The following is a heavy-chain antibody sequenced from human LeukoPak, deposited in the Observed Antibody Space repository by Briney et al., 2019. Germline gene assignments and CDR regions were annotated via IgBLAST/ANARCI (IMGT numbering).Heavy chain of an antibody. CDR2: IIPILGIA. D-gene: IGHD1-26*01. CDR1: GGTFSSYA. CDR3: ATISGSFEYLHY. J-gene: IGHJ4*02. V-gene: IGHV1-69*04. Sequence: SVKVSCKASGGTFSSYAISWVRQAPGQGLEWMGRIIPILGIANYAQKFQGRVTITADKSTSTAYMELSSLRSEDTAVYYCATISGSFEYLHYWGQGTLVTVSS.